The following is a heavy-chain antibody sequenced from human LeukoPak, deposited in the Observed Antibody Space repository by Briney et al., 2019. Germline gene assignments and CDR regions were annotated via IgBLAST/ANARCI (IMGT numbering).Heavy chain of an antibody. CDR1: GFTFSSYS. D-gene: IGHD2-21*01. V-gene: IGHV3-21*01. CDR2: ISSSSSYI. CDR3: ARAPGDSGFDY. Sequence: PGGSLRLSCAASGFTFSSYSMNWVHQAPGKGLEWVSSISSSSSYIYHADSVKGRFTISRDNAKNSLYLQMNSLRAEDTAVYYCARAPGDSGFDYWGQGTLVTVSS. J-gene: IGHJ4*02.